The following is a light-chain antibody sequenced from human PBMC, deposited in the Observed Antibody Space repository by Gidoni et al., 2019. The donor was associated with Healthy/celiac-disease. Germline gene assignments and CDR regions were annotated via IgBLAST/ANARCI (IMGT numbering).Light chain of an antibody. CDR1: NIGSKS. V-gene: IGLV3-21*04. CDR3: QVWDSSSDHPV. J-gene: IGLJ3*02. Sequence: SYVLTQPPSVPVAPGKTAMITCGGNNIGSKSVHWYQQKPGQAPVLVIYYDSDRPSGIPERFSGSNSGNTATLTISRVEAGDEADYYCQVWDSSSDHPVFGGGTKLTVL. CDR2: YDS.